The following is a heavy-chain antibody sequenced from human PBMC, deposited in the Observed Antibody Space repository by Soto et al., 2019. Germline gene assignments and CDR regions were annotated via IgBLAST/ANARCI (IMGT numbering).Heavy chain of an antibody. Sequence: QVQLVQSGGEVKKPGASVTVSCKASGYTFINYHITWVRQAPGQGLEWMAWINTYNGMPDYAQRFQGRVTMTRDTSTGTAYMELRNLGSDDTAVYFCAKSPRGEMATDWGQGTLVTVSS. CDR2: INTYNGMP. D-gene: IGHD5-12*01. CDR3: AKSPRGEMATD. J-gene: IGHJ4*02. CDR1: GYTFINYH. V-gene: IGHV1-18*01.